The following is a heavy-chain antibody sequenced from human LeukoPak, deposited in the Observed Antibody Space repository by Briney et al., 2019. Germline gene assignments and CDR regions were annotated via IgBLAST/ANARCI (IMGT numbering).Heavy chain of an antibody. CDR1: GGSISSGSYY. CDR2: IYTSGST. CDR3: ARDGRYCSSTSCYRESDY. Sequence: PSQTLSLTCTVSGGSISSGSYYWSWIRQPAGKGLEWIGRIYTSGSTNYNPSLKSRVTISVDTSKNQFSLKLSSVTAADTAVYYCARDGRYCSSTSCYRESDYWGQGTLVTVSS. V-gene: IGHV4-61*02. J-gene: IGHJ4*02. D-gene: IGHD2-2*01.